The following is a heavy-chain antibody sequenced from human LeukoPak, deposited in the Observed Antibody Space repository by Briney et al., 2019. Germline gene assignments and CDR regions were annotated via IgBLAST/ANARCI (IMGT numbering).Heavy chain of an antibody. CDR3: ARLRDYGSGTYYNDY. Sequence: SETLSLTCTVSGGSISSSSYYWGWIRQPPGKGLEWIGSIYYSGSTYYNPSLKSRVTISVDTSKNQFSLKLSSVTAADTAVYYCARLRDYGSGTYYNDYWGQETLVTVSS. CDR1: GGSISSSSYY. J-gene: IGHJ4*02. D-gene: IGHD3-10*01. V-gene: IGHV4-39*07. CDR2: IYYSGST.